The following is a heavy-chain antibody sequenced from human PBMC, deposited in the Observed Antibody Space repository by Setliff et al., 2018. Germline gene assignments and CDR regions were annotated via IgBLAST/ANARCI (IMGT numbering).Heavy chain of an antibody. Sequence: GESLRLSCAASRFTFSNYWMSWVRQAPGRGLEWVANIKEDGSEKYYVDSVKGRFTISRDNAKNSLDLQMDSLRGEDTAVYYCLRDRWKVMVNKGDDAFDLWGQGTMVTVSS. CDR3: LRDRWKVMVNKGDDAFDL. CDR2: IKEDGSEK. V-gene: IGHV3-7*01. CDR1: RFTFSNYW. D-gene: IGHD5-18*01. J-gene: IGHJ3*01.